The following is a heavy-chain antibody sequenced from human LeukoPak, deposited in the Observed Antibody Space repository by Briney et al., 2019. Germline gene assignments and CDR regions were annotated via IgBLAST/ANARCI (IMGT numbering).Heavy chain of an antibody. D-gene: IGHD3-22*01. CDR2: IYYSGST. Sequence: SETLSLTCTVSGGSISSSSYYWGWIRQPPGKGLEWIGSIYYSGSTYYNPSLKSRVTISVDTSKHQFSLKLSSVTAADTAVYYCARQYYYDSSGYSENWFDPWGQGTLVTVSS. CDR1: GGSISSSSYY. V-gene: IGHV4-39*07. CDR3: ARQYYYDSSGYSENWFDP. J-gene: IGHJ5*02.